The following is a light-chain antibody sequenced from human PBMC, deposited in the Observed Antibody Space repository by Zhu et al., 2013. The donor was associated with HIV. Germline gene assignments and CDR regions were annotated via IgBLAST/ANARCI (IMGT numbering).Light chain of an antibody. V-gene: IGKV3-11*01. Sequence: EIVMTQSPATLSVSPGERATLSCRASQSVSGYLAWYQQKPGQAPRLLIYDASNRATGIPARFSGSGSGTDFTLTISSLEAEDFAVYYCQQTSHWPPTFGGGTRVEIK. J-gene: IGKJ4*01. CDR2: DAS. CDR1: QSVSGY. CDR3: QQTSHWPPT.